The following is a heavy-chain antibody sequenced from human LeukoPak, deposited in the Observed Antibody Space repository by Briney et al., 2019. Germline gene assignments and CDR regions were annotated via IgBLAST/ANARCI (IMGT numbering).Heavy chain of an antibody. CDR2: IYHSGST. Sequence: KPSGTLSLTCAVSGGSISSSNWWSWIRQPPGKGLEWIGEIYHSGSTNYNPSLKSRVTISVDKSKTQFSLKLSSVTAADTAVYYCARGEKWDLHAFDVWGQGTMVAISS. D-gene: IGHD1-26*01. V-gene: IGHV4-4*02. J-gene: IGHJ3*01. CDR3: ARGEKWDLHAFDV. CDR1: GGSISSSNW.